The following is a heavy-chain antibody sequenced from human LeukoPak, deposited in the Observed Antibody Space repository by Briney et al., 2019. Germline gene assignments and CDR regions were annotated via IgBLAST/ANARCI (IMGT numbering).Heavy chain of an antibody. CDR2: IYYSGST. D-gene: IGHD3-3*01. J-gene: IGHJ3*02. V-gene: IGHV4-39*07. CDR1: GGSISSSSYY. CDR3: AREESITIFTDAFDI. Sequence: SETLSLTCTVSGGSISSSSYYWGWIRQPPGKGLEWIGNIYYSGSTYYDPSLKSRVTISVDTSKNQFSLKLSSVAAADTAVYYCAREESITIFTDAFDIWGQGTMVTVSS.